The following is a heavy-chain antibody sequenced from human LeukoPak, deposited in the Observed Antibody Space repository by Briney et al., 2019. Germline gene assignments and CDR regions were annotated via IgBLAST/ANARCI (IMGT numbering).Heavy chain of an antibody. CDR3: ASGERGYSYGPLDY. D-gene: IGHD5-18*01. Sequence: SEALSLTCTVSGGSVSIGTYYWSWIRQPPGKGLEWIGYIFYAGSITYNPSLKSRVTISIDTSKNEVSLKLNSVTAADTAVYYCASGERGYSYGPLDYWGQGTLVTVSS. CDR1: GGSVSIGTYY. J-gene: IGHJ4*02. CDR2: IFYAGSI. V-gene: IGHV4-61*01.